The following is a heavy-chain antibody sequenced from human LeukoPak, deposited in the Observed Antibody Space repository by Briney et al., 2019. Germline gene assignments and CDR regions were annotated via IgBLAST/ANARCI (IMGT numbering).Heavy chain of an antibody. CDR2: IYYSGST. Sequence: SETLSLTCTVSGGSISSSSYYWGWLRQPPGEGLEWIGSIYYSGSTYYNPSLKSRVTISVDTSENQFSLKLSSVTAADAAVYYCARILSGYPNSADYWGQGTLVTVSS. V-gene: IGHV4-39*01. D-gene: IGHD3-22*01. CDR3: ARILSGYPNSADY. CDR1: GGSISSSSYY. J-gene: IGHJ4*02.